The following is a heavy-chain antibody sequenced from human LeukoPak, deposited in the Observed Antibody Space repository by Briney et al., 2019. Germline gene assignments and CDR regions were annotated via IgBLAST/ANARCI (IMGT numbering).Heavy chain of an antibody. D-gene: IGHD6-19*01. CDR1: GFTFSSYE. CDR3: ARPKSAWSSHWYFEL. CDR2: ISSSGSTK. V-gene: IGHV3-48*03. Sequence: PGGSPRLSCAASGFTFSSYEMNWVRRAPGKGLEWVSCISSSGSTKYYADSVKGRFTISRDNAKNSLYLQLNSLRVEDTAVYYCARPKSAWSSHWYFELWGRGTLVTVSS. J-gene: IGHJ2*01.